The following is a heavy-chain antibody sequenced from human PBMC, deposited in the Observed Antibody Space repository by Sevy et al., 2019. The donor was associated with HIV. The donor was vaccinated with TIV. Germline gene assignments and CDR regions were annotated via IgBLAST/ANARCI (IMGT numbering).Heavy chain of an antibody. V-gene: IGHV3-30*03. J-gene: IGHJ4*02. Sequence: GGSLRLSXEVSGFTXXXXXMHWVRQAPGKGLEWLAVISYDGSDIYYPDSVEGRFTVSRDNSKNTLYLQMNSLRPEDTAVYYCSNGAXXSXXGXXXXWGQGTLVTVSS. D-gene: IGHD2-8*01. CDR2: ISYDGSDI. CDR1: GFTXXXXX. CDR3: SNGAXXSXXGXXXX.